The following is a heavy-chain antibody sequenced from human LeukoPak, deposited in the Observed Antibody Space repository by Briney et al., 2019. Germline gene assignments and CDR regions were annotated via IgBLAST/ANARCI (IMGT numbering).Heavy chain of an antibody. CDR1: GFTFSSYT. V-gene: IGHV3-21*01. D-gene: IGHD1-1*01. CDR3: ARALTTLTYEGY. Sequence: GGSLRLSCAASGFTFSSYTMHWIRQAPGKGLEWVSSISGSNSYIFYADSVKGRFTASRDNAKDSLYLQMNSLRAEDTAVYYCARALTTLTYEGYWGQGTLVTVSS. CDR2: ISGSNSYI. J-gene: IGHJ4*02.